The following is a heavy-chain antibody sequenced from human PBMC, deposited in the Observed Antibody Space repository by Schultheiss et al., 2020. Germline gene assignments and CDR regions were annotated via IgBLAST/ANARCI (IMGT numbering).Heavy chain of an antibody. CDR1: GFTFSSYA. V-gene: IGHV3-48*04. D-gene: IGHD5/OR15-5a*01. Sequence: GGSLRLSCAASGFTFSSYAMSWVRQAPGKGLEWVSYISSSGSTIYYADSVKGRFTISRDNAKKSLYLQMNSLRAEDTAVYYCARQAVSTNWFDPWGQGTLVTVSS. J-gene: IGHJ5*02. CDR3: ARQAVSTNWFDP. CDR2: ISSSGSTI.